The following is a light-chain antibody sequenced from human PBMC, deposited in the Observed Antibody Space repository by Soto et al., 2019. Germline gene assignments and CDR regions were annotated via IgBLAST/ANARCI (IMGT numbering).Light chain of an antibody. CDR2: LGS. J-gene: IGKJ1*01. V-gene: IGKV2-28*01. CDR1: QSLLHSNGYNY. Sequence: DIVMTQSPLSLPVTPGEPASISCRSSQSLLHSNGYNYLDWYLQKPGQSLQLLIYLGSNRSSGVPDRFSGSGSGTDFTLKISRVEAEDVGVYYCMQALQTPLTFGQGTKVDIK. CDR3: MQALQTPLT.